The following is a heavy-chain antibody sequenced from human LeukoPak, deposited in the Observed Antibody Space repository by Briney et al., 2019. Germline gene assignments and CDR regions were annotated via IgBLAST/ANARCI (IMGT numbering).Heavy chain of an antibody. CDR2: ISWDTSTV. J-gene: IGHJ3*02. CDR3: ARDSAWRGNWYAFDI. CDR1: GFTFDDYA. D-gene: IGHD1-1*01. V-gene: IGHV3-9*01. Sequence: PGGSLRLSCEVSGFTFDDYAMHWVRQAPGKGIEWVSSISWDTSTVAYADSVKGRFTISRDNVRKSLNLQMNSLTTEDTAFYFCARDSAWRGNWYAFDIWGQGTMVTVSS.